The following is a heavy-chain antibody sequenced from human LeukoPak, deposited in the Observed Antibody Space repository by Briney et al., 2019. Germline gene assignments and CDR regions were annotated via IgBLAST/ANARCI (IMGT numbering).Heavy chain of an antibody. J-gene: IGHJ4*02. D-gene: IGHD2-15*01. Sequence: GGSLRLSCAASGFTFSSYGMSWVRQAQGKGLEWVSAISGSGDNTYYADSVKGRFALSRDNSKNTVYLQMNSLRADDTAVYYCAKTRGYCSGGTCYCDYWGQGTLVTVSS. CDR2: ISGSGDNT. CDR3: AKTRGYCSGGTCYCDY. V-gene: IGHV3-23*01. CDR1: GFTFSSYG.